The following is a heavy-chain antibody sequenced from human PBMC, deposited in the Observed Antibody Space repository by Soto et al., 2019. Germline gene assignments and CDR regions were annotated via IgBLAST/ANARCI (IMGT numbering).Heavy chain of an antibody. CDR1: SGSMNSGGYY. CDR3: ARRGGSSSGYYYYAMDV. Sequence: SETLSLTCSVSSGSMNSGGYYWSWIRQHPGKGLEWIGYIYSNGDTYYNPSLRSRVTISVDTSRNHFSLNLTSVTAADTAVYYCARRGGSSSGYYYYAMDVWGQGTTVTVSS. V-gene: IGHV4-31*03. CDR2: IYSNGDT. D-gene: IGHD6-6*01. J-gene: IGHJ6*02.